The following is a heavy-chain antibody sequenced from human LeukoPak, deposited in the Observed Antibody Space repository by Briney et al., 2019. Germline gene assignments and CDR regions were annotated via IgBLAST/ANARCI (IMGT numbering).Heavy chain of an antibody. CDR2: INHSEST. CDR3: ARASSSWYVFDP. D-gene: IGHD6-13*01. J-gene: IGHJ5*02. V-gene: IGHV4-34*01. CDR1: GGSFSGYY. Sequence: SETLSLTCAVYGGSFSGYYWSWIRQPPGKGLEWIGEINHSESTNYNPSLKSRVTISVDTSKNQFSLKLSSVIAADTAVYYCARASSSWYVFDPWGQGTLVTVSS.